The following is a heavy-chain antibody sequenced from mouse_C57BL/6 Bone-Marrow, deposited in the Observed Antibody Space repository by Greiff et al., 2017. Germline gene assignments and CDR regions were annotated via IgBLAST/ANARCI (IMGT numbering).Heavy chain of an antibody. CDR1: GYSFTGYY. D-gene: IGHD1-1*01. CDR3: ARGEFITTVVAPYYLDY. Sequence: EVQLQQSGPELVKPGASVKISCKASGYSFTGYYMNWVKQSPEKSLEWIGEINPSTGGTTYNQKFKAKATLTVDKSASTAYMQLKGLTSEDSAVYYCARGEFITTVVAPYYLDYWGRGTTLTVSS. J-gene: IGHJ2*01. CDR2: INPSTGGT. V-gene: IGHV1-42*01.